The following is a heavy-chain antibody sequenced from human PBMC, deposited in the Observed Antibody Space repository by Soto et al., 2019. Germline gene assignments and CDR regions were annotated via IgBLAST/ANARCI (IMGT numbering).Heavy chain of an antibody. CDR2: ISAYNGNT. D-gene: IGHD6-13*01. Sequence: ASVKVSCKASGYTFTSYGISWVRQAPGQGLEWMGWISAYNGNTNYAQKLQGRVTMTTDTSTSTAYMELRSLRSDDTAVYYCARVVSAAGTYYFDYWGQGTLVTVSS. V-gene: IGHV1-18*01. J-gene: IGHJ4*02. CDR3: ARVVSAAGTYYFDY. CDR1: GYTFTSYG.